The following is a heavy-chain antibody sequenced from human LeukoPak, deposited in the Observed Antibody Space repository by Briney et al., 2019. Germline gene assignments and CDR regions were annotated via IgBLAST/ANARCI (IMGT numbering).Heavy chain of an antibody. Sequence: ASVKVSCKASGYTFTGYYMHWVRQAPGQGLEWMGWINPNSGGTNYAQKFQGRVTMTRDTSISTAYMELSRLRSEDTAVYYCTTLVYCSNAICSYFDYWGQGTLITVSS. CDR3: TTLVYCSNAICSYFDY. V-gene: IGHV1-2*02. J-gene: IGHJ4*02. CDR2: INPNSGGT. D-gene: IGHD2-8*01. CDR1: GYTFTGYY.